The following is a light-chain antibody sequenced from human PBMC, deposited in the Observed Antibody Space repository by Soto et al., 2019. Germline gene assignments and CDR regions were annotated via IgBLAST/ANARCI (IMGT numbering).Light chain of an antibody. Sequence: EIVLTQSPATLSLSPGERATLSCRASQSISYNLAWYQQKPGQAPRLLIYDASNRATGVPTRFSGSGSGTDFTLRISSLEPEDFAVYYCQQGGDLYLYPFGQGSRLE. J-gene: IGKJ2*01. V-gene: IGKV3-11*01. CDR2: DAS. CDR1: QSISYN. CDR3: QQGGDLYLYP.